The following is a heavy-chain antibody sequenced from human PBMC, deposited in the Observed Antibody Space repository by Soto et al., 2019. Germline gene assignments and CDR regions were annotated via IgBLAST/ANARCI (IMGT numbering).Heavy chain of an antibody. J-gene: IGHJ4*02. CDR1: GESIRSGGYY. CDR3: ARAPTVTTLSFDY. D-gene: IGHD4-17*01. V-gene: IGHV4-31*03. CDR2: IYYSGST. Sequence: PSATPSLTCTVSGESIRSGGYYWRWNRQHPGKGLEWIGYIYYSGSTYYNPSLKSRVTISVDTSKNQFSLKLSSVTAADTAVYYCARAPTVTTLSFDYWGQGTLVTVSS.